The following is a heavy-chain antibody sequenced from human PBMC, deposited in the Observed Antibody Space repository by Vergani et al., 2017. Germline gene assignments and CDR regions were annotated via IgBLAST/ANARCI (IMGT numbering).Heavy chain of an antibody. CDR2: VLFDGSNE. D-gene: IGHD2-15*01. V-gene: IGHV3-33*01. CDR1: GFTFNRYG. CDR3: ARDLSYCHEGSCAL. J-gene: IGHJ4*02. Sequence: QVQLVESGGGVVQPGRSLRLSCVASGFTFNRYGMQWVRQAPGKGLEWVAYVLFDGSNEYYADSVKGRFIVSRDNSNDALYLQMNSLRTDDTAVYYCARDLSYCHEGSCALWGEASVVTVSS.